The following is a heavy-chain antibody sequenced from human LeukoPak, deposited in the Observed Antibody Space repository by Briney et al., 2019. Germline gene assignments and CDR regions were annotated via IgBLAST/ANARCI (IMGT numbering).Heavy chain of an antibody. Sequence: GGTLRLSCAASGFTFSSYAMNWVRQAPGKGLEWVSSISGSGGSTYYADSVKGRFTISRDNSKNTLYLQMNSLRAEDTAVYCCAKPARTDYADYWGQGTLVTVSS. CDR2: ISGSGGST. D-gene: IGHD1-14*01. CDR3: AKPARTDYADY. CDR1: GFTFSSYA. J-gene: IGHJ4*02. V-gene: IGHV3-23*01.